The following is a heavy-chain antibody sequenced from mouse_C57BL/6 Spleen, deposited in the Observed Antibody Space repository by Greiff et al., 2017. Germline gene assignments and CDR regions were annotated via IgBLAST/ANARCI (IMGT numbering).Heavy chain of an antibody. CDR2: IYPSDSET. J-gene: IGHJ2*01. CDR1: GYTFTSYW. CDR3: ARWHYGSSYTDY. D-gene: IGHD1-1*01. V-gene: IGHV1-61*01. Sequence: QVQLQQPGAELVRPGSSVKLSCKASGYTFTSYWMDWVKQRPGQGLEWIGNIYPSDSETHYNQKFKDKATLTVDKSSSTAYMQLSSLTSEDSAVYYCARWHYGSSYTDYWGQGTTLTVSS.